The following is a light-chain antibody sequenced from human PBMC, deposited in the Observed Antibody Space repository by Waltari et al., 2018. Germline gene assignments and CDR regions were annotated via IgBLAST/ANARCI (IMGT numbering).Light chain of an antibody. CDR2: KAS. Sequence: DIQMTQSPSTLSASVGDRVTITCRASQSISIWLAWYQQKPGKAPKLLIYKASSLESGVPSRFSGSGSGTEFTLTISSLQPDDFATYYCQQYNSYPFTFGPGTKVDIK. J-gene: IGKJ3*01. V-gene: IGKV1-5*03. CDR1: QSISIW. CDR3: QQYNSYPFT.